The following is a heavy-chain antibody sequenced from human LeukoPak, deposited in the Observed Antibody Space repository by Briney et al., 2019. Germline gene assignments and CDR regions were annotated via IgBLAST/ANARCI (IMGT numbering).Heavy chain of an antibody. D-gene: IGHD3-10*01. V-gene: IGHV3-23*01. CDR2: LSGSGGGT. CDR1: GFTVSSNY. J-gene: IGHJ4*02. CDR3: AKRGVVIRVFLVGFHKEAYYFDS. Sequence: HTGGSLRLSCAASGFTVSSNYMSWVRQAPGKGLEWVAGLSGSGGGTNYADSVQGRFTISRDNPKNTLYLQMNSLRAEDTAVYFCAKRGVVIRVFLVGFHKEAYYFDSWGQGALVTVSS.